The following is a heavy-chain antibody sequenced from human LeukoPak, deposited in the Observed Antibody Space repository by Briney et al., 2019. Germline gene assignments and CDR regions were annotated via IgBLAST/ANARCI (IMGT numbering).Heavy chain of an antibody. CDR2: ISSSSTYI. V-gene: IGHV3-21*01. CDR3: ARWDRFHGV. J-gene: IGHJ4*02. CDR1: GFTFSTYS. D-gene: IGHD1-14*01. Sequence: GGSLRLSCAASGFTFSTYSMNWVRQAPGQWLEWVSSISSSSTYIYYADSVKGRFTISRDNSKNSLYLQMNNLRAEDTAVYYCARWDRFHGVWGQGTLVTVSS.